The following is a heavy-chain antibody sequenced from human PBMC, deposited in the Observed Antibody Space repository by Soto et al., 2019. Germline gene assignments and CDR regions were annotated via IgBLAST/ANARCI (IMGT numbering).Heavy chain of an antibody. V-gene: IGHV4-59*01. J-gene: IGHJ4*02. CDR2: IYYSGST. CDR1: GGSISSYY. Sequence: QVQLQESGPGLVKPSETLSLTCTVSGGSISSYYWSWIRQPPGKGLEWIGYIYYSGSTNYNPSLQSRVTISVDTSKNQFSLKLSSVTAADTAVYYCARDRGALGYWGQGTLVTVSS. D-gene: IGHD3-10*01. CDR3: ARDRGALGY.